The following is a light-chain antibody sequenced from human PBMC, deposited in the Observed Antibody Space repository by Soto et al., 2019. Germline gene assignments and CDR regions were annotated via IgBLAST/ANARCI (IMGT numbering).Light chain of an antibody. CDR1: QRVSNN. CDR3: QQHNNWLPIT. V-gene: IGKV3-15*01. CDR2: YAS. Sequence: EIMMTQSPATLSVSPGDRATVSCRASQRVSNNLAWYQQKPGQAPRLLIYYASTRATGIPARFSGSGSGTEFALNISSLQSEDFALYYCQQHNNWLPITVGQETRLEIK. J-gene: IGKJ5*01.